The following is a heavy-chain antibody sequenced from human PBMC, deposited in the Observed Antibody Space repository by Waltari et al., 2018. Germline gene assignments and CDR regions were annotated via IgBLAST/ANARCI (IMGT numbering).Heavy chain of an antibody. V-gene: IGHV3-23*04. CDR3: AKSSGSYYEVFDY. CDR1: GFAFANYG. D-gene: IGHD1-26*01. J-gene: IGHJ4*02. Sequence: EVRLVESGGGLVQPGGSLRLSCAASGFAFANYGRSWVLQAPGKGLECVLSISGSGGTTYYADSVKGRFTMSKDNSKNTLFLQMNSLRVDDTADYYCAKSSGSYYEVFDYWGRGTLVTVSS. CDR2: ISGSGGTT.